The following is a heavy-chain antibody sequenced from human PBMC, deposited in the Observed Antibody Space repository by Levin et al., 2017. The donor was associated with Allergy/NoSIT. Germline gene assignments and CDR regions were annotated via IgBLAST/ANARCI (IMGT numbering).Heavy chain of an antibody. CDR3: AREWGGRRYSSSSAPSYYFDY. CDR1: GGSFSGYY. D-gene: IGHD6-6*01. J-gene: IGHJ4*02. Sequence: SETLSLTCAVYGGSFSGYYWSWIRQPPGKGLEWIGEINHSGSTNYNPSLKSRVTISVDTSKNQFSLKLSSVNAAETAVYYCAREWGGRRYSSSSAPSYYFDYWGQGTLVTVSS. V-gene: IGHV4-34*01. CDR2: INHSGST.